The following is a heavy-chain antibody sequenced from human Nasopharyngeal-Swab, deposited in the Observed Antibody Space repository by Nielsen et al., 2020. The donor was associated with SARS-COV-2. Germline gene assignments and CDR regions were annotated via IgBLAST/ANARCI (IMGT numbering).Heavy chain of an antibody. CDR3: ARDRSSGWYYFDY. CDR1: GFSFSNYV. CDR2: IYESGGST. D-gene: IGHD6-19*01. J-gene: IGHJ4*02. V-gene: IGHV3-23*01. Sequence: GRSLRLSCAASGFSFSNYVMSWVRQAPGKGLKWVAAIYESGGSTYYADSVKGRFIISRDNSKNTPYLQMNSLRAEDTAVYYCARDRSSGWYYFDYWGQGTLVIVSS.